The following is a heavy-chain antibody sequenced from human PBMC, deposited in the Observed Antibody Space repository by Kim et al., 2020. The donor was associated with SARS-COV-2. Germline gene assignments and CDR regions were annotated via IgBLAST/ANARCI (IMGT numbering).Heavy chain of an antibody. CDR1: GGSISGYH. V-gene: IGHV4-59*01. CDR2: IYYSWNT. Sequence: SETLSLTCTFSGGSISGYHWSWIRQSPGRGLEWIGYIYYSWNTIYRPYLKSPVTISIDTTKNQFSLKLRSVTAGDTAVYYCARGTYDYVWGSYRFVYWGQGTLVTVSS. J-gene: IGHJ4*02. CDR3: ARGTYDYVWGSYRFVY. D-gene: IGHD3-16*02.